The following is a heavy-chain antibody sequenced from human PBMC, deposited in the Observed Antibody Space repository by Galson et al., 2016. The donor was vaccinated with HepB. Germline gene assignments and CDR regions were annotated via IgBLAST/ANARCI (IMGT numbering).Heavy chain of an antibody. J-gene: IGHJ6*02. V-gene: IGHV7-4-1*02. CDR3: ARNFTGLYCSSTGCQGGYKYSAMDV. Sequence: SVKVSCKASGYPFTTNTLNWVRQAPGQGLEWMGWINTNTGNPTYAQGFTGRFVFSLDTSVNTAYLQISSLKAEDTAVYYCARNFTGLYCSSTGCQGGYKYSAMDVWAKGPRSPSP. CDR1: GYPFTTNT. CDR2: INTNTGNP. D-gene: IGHD2-2*01.